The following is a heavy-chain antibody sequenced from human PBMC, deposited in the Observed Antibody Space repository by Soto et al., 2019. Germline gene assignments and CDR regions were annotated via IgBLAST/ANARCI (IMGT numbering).Heavy chain of an antibody. D-gene: IGHD3-3*02. Sequence: PSETLSLTCTVSGGSISSYYWSWIRQPPGKGLEWIGYNYNSGTTNYNPSLKSRVNISVDMSKNQFSLHLTSVTAADTAVYYCATASQPNYYHFYGLDVWGQGTTVTVSS. CDR2: NYNSGTT. CDR1: GGSISSYY. V-gene: IGHV4-59*01. J-gene: IGHJ6*02. CDR3: ATASQPNYYHFYGLDV.